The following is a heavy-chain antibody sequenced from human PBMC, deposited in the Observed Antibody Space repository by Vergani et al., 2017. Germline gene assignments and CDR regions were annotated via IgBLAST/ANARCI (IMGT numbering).Heavy chain of an antibody. CDR3: ARVDTQVPATSHFYYMDV. CDR2: IFYSGTT. J-gene: IGHJ6*03. V-gene: IGHV4-31*11. Sequence: QVQLQESGPGVVKPSQTLSLTCAVSGGSISSGDHCWTWIRQRPGKGRGWIGYIFYSGTTYDNPSLRSRLTISVDTSQNQFSLKLRSVTAADTAVYYCARVDTQVPATSHFYYMDVWGKGTTVVVSS. D-gene: IGHD6-25*01. CDR1: GGSISSGDHC.